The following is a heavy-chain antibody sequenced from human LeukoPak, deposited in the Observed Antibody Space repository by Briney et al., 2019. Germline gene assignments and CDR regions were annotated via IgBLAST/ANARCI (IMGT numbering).Heavy chain of an antibody. V-gene: IGHV3-7*01. J-gene: IGHJ3*02. CDR1: GFTFSSYW. D-gene: IGHD2-8*01. Sequence: GSLVLSCAASGFTFSSYWMSWVRQAPGKGLEWVANIREDGSEKYYVDSGKGRLTISRDNAKKSLTLKMKDLRAEDTAVYYCARGPTKGNAFDIWGQGTMVTVSS. CDR2: IREDGSEK. CDR3: ARGPTKGNAFDI.